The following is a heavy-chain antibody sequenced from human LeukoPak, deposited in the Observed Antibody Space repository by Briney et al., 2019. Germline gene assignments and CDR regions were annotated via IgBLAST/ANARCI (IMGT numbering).Heavy chain of an antibody. CDR2: MNEDGSEK. D-gene: IGHD4-11*01. Sequence: GGSLRLSCAASGFGFSNYWMSWVRQAPGKGLEWVANMNEDGSEKDYVDSVKGRFTISRDNAQDSLYLQMNSLRAEDTAVYYCARDRGYSNFDYWGQGTLLTVSS. V-gene: IGHV3-7*01. CDR1: GFGFSNYW. J-gene: IGHJ4*02. CDR3: ARDRGYSNFDY.